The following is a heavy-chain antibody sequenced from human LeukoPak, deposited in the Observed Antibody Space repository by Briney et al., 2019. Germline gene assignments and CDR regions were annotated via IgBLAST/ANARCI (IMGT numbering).Heavy chain of an antibody. J-gene: IGHJ4*02. CDR1: DGSINSFY. CDR2: IYYSGST. Sequence: PSETLSLTCTVSDGSINSFYWSWIRQPPGKGLEWIGYIYYSGSTNYNPSLKSRVTISVDTSKNQFSLNLNSVTAADTAVYYCAKEGAVEFDYWGQGTLVTVSS. CDR3: AKEGAVEFDY. V-gene: IGHV4-59*01. D-gene: IGHD1-1*01.